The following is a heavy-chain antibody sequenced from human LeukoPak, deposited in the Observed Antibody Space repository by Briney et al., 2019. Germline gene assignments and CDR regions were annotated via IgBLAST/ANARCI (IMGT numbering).Heavy chain of an antibody. Sequence: ESGPALVKPTQTLTLTCTFSGFSLSTSGMCVSWIRQPPGKALEWLALIYWNDDKRYSPSLKSRLTITKDTSKNQVLLTMTNMDPVDTATYYCAHYYDSSGYYYESLYYFDYWGQGTLVTVSS. V-gene: IGHV2-5*08. CDR3: AHYYDSSGYYYESLYYFDY. CDR1: GFSLSTSGMC. CDR2: IYWNDDK. D-gene: IGHD3-22*01. J-gene: IGHJ4*02.